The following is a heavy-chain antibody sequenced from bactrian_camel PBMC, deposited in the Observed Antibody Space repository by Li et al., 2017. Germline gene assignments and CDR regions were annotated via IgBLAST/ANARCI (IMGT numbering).Heavy chain of an antibody. D-gene: IGHD1*01. CDR2: TDSDGST. CDR3: APRSGADWLNY. CDR1: GYSDCRYD. V-gene: IGHV3S10*01. Sequence: DVQLVESGGGSVQAGGSLRLSCAASGYSDCRYDMSWYRQGPGKEREFVSYTDSDGSTRYADSVKGRFSISQANAKNTVYLQMNSLKLDDTAMYYCAPRSGADWLNYWGQGTQVTVS. J-gene: IGHJ4*01.